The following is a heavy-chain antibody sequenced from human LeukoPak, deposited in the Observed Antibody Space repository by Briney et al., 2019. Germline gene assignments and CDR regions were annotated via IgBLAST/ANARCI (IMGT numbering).Heavy chain of an antibody. J-gene: IGHJ4*02. CDR3: TRDFGSRDTNGYSSD. Sequence: SETLSLTCTVSGGSISSYYWSWIRQSAGKGLEWIGRIYTSGSTNYNPSLKSRITISVDKSKNQFSLKLSSVTAADTAVYYCTRDFGSRDTNGYSSDWGQGTLVSVSS. CDR1: GGSISSYY. V-gene: IGHV4-4*07. D-gene: IGHD3-22*01. CDR2: IYTSGST.